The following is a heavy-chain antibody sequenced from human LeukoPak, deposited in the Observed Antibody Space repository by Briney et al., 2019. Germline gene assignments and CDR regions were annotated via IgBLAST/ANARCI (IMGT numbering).Heavy chain of an antibody. D-gene: IGHD4-11*01. CDR3: ARGFGSNPPQGSFFDY. J-gene: IGHJ4*02. Sequence: GASVKVSCKASGYTFTGYYMHWVRQAPGQGLEWMGRINPNSGGTNYAQKFQGRVTMTRDTSISTAYMELSRLRSDDTAVYYCARGFGSNPPQGSFFDYWGQGTLVTVSS. CDR2: INPNSGGT. V-gene: IGHV1-2*06. CDR1: GYTFTGYY.